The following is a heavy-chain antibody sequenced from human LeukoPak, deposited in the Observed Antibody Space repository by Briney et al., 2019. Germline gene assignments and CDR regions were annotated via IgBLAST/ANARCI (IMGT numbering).Heavy chain of an antibody. Sequence: SETLSLTCTVSGGSISSYYWSWIRQPPGKGLEWIGYIYYSGSTNYNPPLKSRVTISVDTSKNQFSLKLSSVTAADTAVYYCARRSDGYNLWGQGTLVTVSS. CDR2: IYYSGST. V-gene: IGHV4-59*01. J-gene: IGHJ5*02. CDR3: ARRSDGYNL. CDR1: GGSISSYY. D-gene: IGHD5-24*01.